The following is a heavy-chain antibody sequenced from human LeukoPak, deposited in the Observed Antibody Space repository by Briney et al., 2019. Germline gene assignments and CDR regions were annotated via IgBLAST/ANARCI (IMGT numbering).Heavy chain of an antibody. CDR1: GFTFSSYS. D-gene: IGHD2-21*01. V-gene: IGHV3-30*03. J-gene: IGHJ4*02. Sequence: GGSLRLSCAASGFTFSSYSMNWVRQAPGKGLEWVAVIQNDASTENFADSVKGRFTISRDNSKNTVFLQMNSLRVEDTAVYYCARELSQIVWGGLDYGGQGTLVSVSS. CDR2: IQNDASTE. CDR3: ARELSQIVWGGLDY.